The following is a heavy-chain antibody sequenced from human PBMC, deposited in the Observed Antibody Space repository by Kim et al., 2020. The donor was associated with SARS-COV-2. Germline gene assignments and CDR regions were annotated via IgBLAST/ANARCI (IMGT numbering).Heavy chain of an antibody. J-gene: IGHJ4*02. D-gene: IGHD3-10*01. Sequence: RFHDRVTITPDESTSTAYMELSSLRSEDTAVYYCAATLWFGDRGGAFDYWGQGTLVTVSS. CDR3: AATLWFGDRGGAFDY. V-gene: IGHV1-69*01.